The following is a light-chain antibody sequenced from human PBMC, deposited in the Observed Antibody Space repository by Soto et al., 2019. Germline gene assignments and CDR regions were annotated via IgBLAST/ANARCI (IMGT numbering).Light chain of an antibody. CDR3: QKLRSYPSN. CDR1: QDIRNY. CDR2: DAS. Sequence: DIQVTHSPPSLSASVVDRVTVTCLASQDIRNYLAWYQQKPGKAPKLLICDASTLYSGVPSRFSGSGSGTDFTLTISGLQPEDFAAYYCQKLRSYPSNFGGGTKVDIK. V-gene: IGKV1-9*01. J-gene: IGKJ4*01.